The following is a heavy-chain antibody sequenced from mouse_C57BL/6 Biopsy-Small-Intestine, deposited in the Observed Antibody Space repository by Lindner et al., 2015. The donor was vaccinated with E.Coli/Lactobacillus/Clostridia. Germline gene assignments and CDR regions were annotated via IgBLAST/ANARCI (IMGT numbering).Heavy chain of an antibody. CDR2: MNPNRGNT. J-gene: IGHJ1*01. CDR3: AKNRDGYDFWGYYYYGMDV. CDR1: GYIFTNYD. Sequence: SVKVSCKASGYIFTNYDINWVRQASGQGPEWIGWMNPNRGNTGYAPKFQGRVTLTRDTSINTVYMELSGLTSDDTAVYYCAKNRDGYDFWGYYYYGMDVWGEGTTVTVSS. V-gene: IGHV1-84*02. D-gene: IGHD1-1*01.